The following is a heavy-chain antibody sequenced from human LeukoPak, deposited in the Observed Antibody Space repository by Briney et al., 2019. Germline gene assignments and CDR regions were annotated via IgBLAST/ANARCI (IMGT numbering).Heavy chain of an antibody. CDR2: ISSSSSYT. J-gene: IGHJ4*02. CDR3: ARDLMDDYVWGSYRPSSYYFDY. V-gene: IGHV3-11*06. CDR1: GFTFSDYY. D-gene: IGHD3-16*02. Sequence: GGSLRLSCAASGFTFSDYYMSWLRQAPGKGLEWVSYISSSSSYTNYADSVKGRFTISRDNAKNSLYLQMNSLRAEDTAVYYCARDLMDDYVWGSYRPSSYYFDYWGQGTLVTVSS.